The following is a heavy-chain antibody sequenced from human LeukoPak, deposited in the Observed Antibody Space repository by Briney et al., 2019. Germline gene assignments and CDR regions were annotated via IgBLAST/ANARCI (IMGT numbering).Heavy chain of an antibody. CDR2: ISYDGRNQ. V-gene: IGHV3-30*18. J-gene: IGHJ4*02. Sequence: PGGSLRLSCAASGFSFTTYGMHWVRQAPLKGLEWLAAISYDGRNQNYADSVKGRFTIFRDNSQNTLYLQMSSLRAEDTALYYCVKDRTINGRSSPFDSWGQGTLVTVSS. D-gene: IGHD1-26*01. CDR1: GFSFTTYG. CDR3: VKDRTINGRSSPFDS.